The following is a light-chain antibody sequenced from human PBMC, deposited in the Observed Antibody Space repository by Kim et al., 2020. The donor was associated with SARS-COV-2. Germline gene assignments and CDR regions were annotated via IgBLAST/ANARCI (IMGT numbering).Light chain of an antibody. CDR1: GDEY. Sequence: GDEYVSWYQQKPGQSPVLVIYRDTKRPSGIPERFSGSSSGNTATLTIIGTQAVDEGDFYCQTWDNNDVVFGGGTQLTVL. CDR3: QTWDNNDVV. J-gene: IGLJ2*01. V-gene: IGLV3-1*01. CDR2: RDT.